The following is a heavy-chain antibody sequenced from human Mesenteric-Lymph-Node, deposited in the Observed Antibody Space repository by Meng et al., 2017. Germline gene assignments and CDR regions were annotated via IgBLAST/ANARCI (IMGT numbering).Heavy chain of an antibody. J-gene: IGHJ6*02. CDR3: TTDGDTFGGVISYYYYGMDV. D-gene: IGHD3-16*02. CDR1: GFTFSSYE. CDR2: IKSKTDGGTT. V-gene: IGHV3-15*01. Sequence: GESLKISCAASGFTFSSYEMNWVRQAPGKGLEWVGRIKSKTDGGTTDYAAPVKGRFTILRDDSKNTLYLQMNSLKTEDTAVYYCTTDGDTFGGVISYYYYGMDVWGQGTTVTVSS.